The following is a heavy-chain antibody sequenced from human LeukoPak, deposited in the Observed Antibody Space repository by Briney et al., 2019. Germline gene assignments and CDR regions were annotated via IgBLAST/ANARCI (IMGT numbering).Heavy chain of an antibody. Sequence: SETLSLTCTVSGGSISSYYWSWIRQPPGKGLEWIGYIYYSGSTNYNPSLKSRVTISVDTSKNQFSLKLSSVTAADTAVYYCARVCSGGSCYSLYYWGQGTLVTVSS. CDR2: IYYSGST. D-gene: IGHD2-15*01. V-gene: IGHV4-59*12. J-gene: IGHJ4*02. CDR1: GGSISSYY. CDR3: ARVCSGGSCYSLYY.